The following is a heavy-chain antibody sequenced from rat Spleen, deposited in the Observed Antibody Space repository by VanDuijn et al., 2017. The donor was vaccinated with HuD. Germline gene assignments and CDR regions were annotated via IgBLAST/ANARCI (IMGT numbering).Heavy chain of an antibody. Sequence: EVQLVESGGGLVQPGRSLKLSCAASGFTFSNYGMHWIRQAPTKGLEWVASISPSGGSTYYRDSVKGRFTISRDNAKSTLYLQMDSLRSEDTATYYGATEWMNVMDAWGQGASVTVSS. J-gene: IGHJ4*01. CDR2: ISPSGGST. CDR3: ATEWMNVMDA. V-gene: IGHV5-19*01. CDR1: GFTFSNYG.